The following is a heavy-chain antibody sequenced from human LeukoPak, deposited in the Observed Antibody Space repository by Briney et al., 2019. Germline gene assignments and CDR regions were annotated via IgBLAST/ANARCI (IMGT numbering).Heavy chain of an antibody. Sequence: SETLSLTCTVSGGSINSYYWSWIRQPAGKGLEWIGRIYASGSTSYYPSLKSRVTMSVDTSKNQFSLKLSSVTAADTAVYYCAREGIVRTYDQWGQGTLVTVSS. D-gene: IGHD2/OR15-2a*01. J-gene: IGHJ4*02. V-gene: IGHV4-4*07. CDR3: AREGIVRTYDQ. CDR2: IYASGST. CDR1: GGSINSYY.